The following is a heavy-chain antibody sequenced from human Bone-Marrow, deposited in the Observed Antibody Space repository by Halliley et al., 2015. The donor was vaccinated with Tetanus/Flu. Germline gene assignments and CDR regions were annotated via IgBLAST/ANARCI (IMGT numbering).Heavy chain of an antibody. V-gene: IGHV4-31*02. CDR3: WGQRSPPYLFYGMDV. D-gene: IGHD3-16*01. J-gene: IGHJ6*02. CDR2: ISYSGGP. Sequence: IGYISYSGGPSYNPPLKSRVTISVATSKSQFSLKLSSVTAADTAVYYCWGQRSPPYLFYGMDVWGQGTAVTVSS.